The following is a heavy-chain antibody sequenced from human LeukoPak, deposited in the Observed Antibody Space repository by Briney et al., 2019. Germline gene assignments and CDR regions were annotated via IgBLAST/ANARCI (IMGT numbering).Heavy chain of an antibody. D-gene: IGHD3-22*01. CDR2: IDWDDDK. V-gene: IGHV2-70*11. CDR1: GFSLSTSGMC. CDR3: ARHYYDSSGYSFDY. Sequence: SGPTLVNPTQTLTLTCTFSGFSLSTSGMCVSWIRQPPWKALEWLARIDWDDDKYYSTSLKTRLTISKDTSKNQVVLTMTNMDPVDTATYYCARHYYDSSGYSFDYWGQGTLVTVSS. J-gene: IGHJ4*02.